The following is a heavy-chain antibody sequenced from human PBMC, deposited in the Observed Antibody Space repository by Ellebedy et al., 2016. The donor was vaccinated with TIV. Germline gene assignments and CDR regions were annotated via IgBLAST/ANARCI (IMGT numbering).Heavy chain of an antibody. CDR1: GYTFTGYY. D-gene: IGHD5-18*01. Sequence: ASVKVSXXASGYTFTGYYMHWVRQAPGQGLEWMGWINPNSGGTNYAQKFQGRVTMTRDTSISTAYMELSRLRSDGTAVDYCGRDLGYSYGYRYWGQGTLGTVSS. V-gene: IGHV1-2*02. CDR3: GRDLGYSYGYRY. CDR2: INPNSGGT. J-gene: IGHJ4*02.